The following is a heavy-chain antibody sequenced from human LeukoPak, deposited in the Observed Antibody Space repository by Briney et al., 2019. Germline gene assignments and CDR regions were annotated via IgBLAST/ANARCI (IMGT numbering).Heavy chain of an antibody. CDR1: GCTFTSYD. J-gene: IGHJ4*01. Sequence: SVKVSCKASGCTFTSYDISWVRQAPGQGLEWMGRIIPIRGIANYAQKFQGRVTITADKSTSTAYMELSRLRSEDTAVYYCARDKSSVAGCLDCWGQGTLVTVSS. D-gene: IGHD6-19*01. CDR2: IIPIRGIA. V-gene: IGHV1-69*04. CDR3: ARDKSSVAGCLDC.